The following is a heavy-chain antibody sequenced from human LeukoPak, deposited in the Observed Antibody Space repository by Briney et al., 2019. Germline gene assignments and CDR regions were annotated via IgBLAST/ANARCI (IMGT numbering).Heavy chain of an antibody. CDR3: ARAVGDSGYDYDPWFDP. J-gene: IGHJ5*02. V-gene: IGHV4-59*01. CDR2: IYYSGST. CDR1: GGSLRSYY. D-gene: IGHD5-12*01. Sequence: PSETLSLTCTVSGGSLRSYYWSWIRQPPGKGLEWIGYIYYSGSTNYNPSLKSRVTISVDTSKNQFSLKLSSVTAADTAVYYCARAVGDSGYDYDPWFDPWGQGTLVTVSS.